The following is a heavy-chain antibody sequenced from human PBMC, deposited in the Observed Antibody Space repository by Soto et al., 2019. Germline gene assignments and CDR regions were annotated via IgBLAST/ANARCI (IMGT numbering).Heavy chain of an antibody. CDR1: GFTVSSNY. J-gene: IGHJ4*02. CDR2: IYSGGST. Sequence: EVQLVESGGGLVQPGGSLRLCCAASGFTVSSNYMSWVRQAPGKGLEWVSVIYSGGSTYYADSVKGRFTISRDNSKNTLYLQMNSLRAEDTAVYYCARDMEQQGYFDYWGQGTLVTVSS. D-gene: IGHD6-13*01. CDR3: ARDMEQQGYFDY. V-gene: IGHV3-66*01.